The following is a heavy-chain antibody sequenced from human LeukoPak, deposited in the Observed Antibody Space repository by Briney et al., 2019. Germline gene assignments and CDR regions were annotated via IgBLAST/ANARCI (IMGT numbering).Heavy chain of an antibody. V-gene: IGHV4-4*07. CDR3: ARAGPTPDYYYYMDV. CDR1: GGSISTNHY. Sequence: SETLSLTCTVSGGSISTNHYWNWIRPPAGKGLEWIGRIYISGSTNYNPSLQSRITVSVDTSKNQFSLKLRSVTPADTAVYFCARAGPTPDYYYYMDVWGKGTTVTVSS. J-gene: IGHJ6*03. CDR2: IYISGST.